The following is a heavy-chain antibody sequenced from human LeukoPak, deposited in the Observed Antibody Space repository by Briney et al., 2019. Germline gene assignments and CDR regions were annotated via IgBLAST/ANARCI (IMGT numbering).Heavy chain of an antibody. Sequence: SETLSLTCTVSGGSISSSSYYWGWIRQPPGKGLEWIGSIYYSGSTYYNPSLKSRVTISVDTSKNQFSLKLSSVTAADTAVHYCARAHYDILTGYYRYYFDYWGQGTLVTVSS. CDR1: GGSISSSSYY. CDR3: ARAHYDILTGYYRYYFDY. CDR2: IYYSGST. D-gene: IGHD3-9*01. J-gene: IGHJ4*02. V-gene: IGHV4-39*07.